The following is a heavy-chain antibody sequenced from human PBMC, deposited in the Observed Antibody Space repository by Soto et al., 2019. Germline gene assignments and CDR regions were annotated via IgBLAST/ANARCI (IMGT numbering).Heavy chain of an antibody. CDR3: ARNMDYYYGRGSGNGHGV. J-gene: IGHJ6*02. D-gene: IGHD3-10*02. V-gene: IGHV1-2*02. CDR2: INPKFGDT. Sequence: QVRLVQSGAEVKEPGDSVRVSCEASGYTFTAYHIHWVRQAPGQGLEWMGWINPKFGDTGYAQDFQGRVSMTSDMSISTDDMELSRLPSDDTAIYYCARNMDYYYGRGSGNGHGVWGQGTTVTVFS. CDR1: GYTFTAYH.